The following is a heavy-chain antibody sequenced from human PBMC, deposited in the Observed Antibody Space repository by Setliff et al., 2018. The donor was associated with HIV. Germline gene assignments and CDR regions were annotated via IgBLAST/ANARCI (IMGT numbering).Heavy chain of an antibody. V-gene: IGHV3-74*01. Sequence: RLSCAASGLTFSNYWMHWVRQAPGKGLVWVSRIYSDGNTTNYADSVKGRFTISRDNAKNTLYLQMNSLGAEDTAVYYCASSGSYHGPLIWGQGALVTVSS. CDR1: GLTFSNYW. J-gene: IGHJ4*02. CDR2: IYSDGNTT. D-gene: IGHD1-26*01. CDR3: ASSGSYHGPLI.